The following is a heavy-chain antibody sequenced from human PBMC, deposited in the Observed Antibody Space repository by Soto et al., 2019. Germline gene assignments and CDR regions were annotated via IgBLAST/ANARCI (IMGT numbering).Heavy chain of an antibody. CDR2: ISSGSGTI. J-gene: IGHJ4*02. Sequence: EVQVVESGGGLVQPGGSLRLSCAASGFTFSSFSMNWVRQGPGKGLEWISYISSGSGTIDYADSVKGRFTISRDNAKNSLFLQRNSLRAEDTAVYYCARDSDRAFDYWGQGTLVTVSS. CDR3: ARDSDRAFDY. CDR1: GFTFSSFS. V-gene: IGHV3-48*01.